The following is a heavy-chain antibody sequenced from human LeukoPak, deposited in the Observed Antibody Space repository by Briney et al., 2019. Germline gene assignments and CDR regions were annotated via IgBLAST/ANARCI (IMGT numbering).Heavy chain of an antibody. CDR3: ARCAGHDFWSGYYPHAYDYYYGMDV. Sequence: GGSLRLSCAASGFTFSSYWMSWVRQAPGKGLEWVANIKQDGSEKYYVDSVKGRFTISRDNAKNSLYLQMNSLRAEDTAVYYCARCAGHDFWSGYYPHAYDYYYGMDVWGQGTTVTVSS. CDR1: GFTFSSYW. V-gene: IGHV3-7*03. D-gene: IGHD3-3*01. CDR2: IKQDGSEK. J-gene: IGHJ6*02.